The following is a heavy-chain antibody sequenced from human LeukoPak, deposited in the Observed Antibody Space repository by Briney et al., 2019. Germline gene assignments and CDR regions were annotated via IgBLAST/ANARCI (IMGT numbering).Heavy chain of an antibody. J-gene: IGHJ3*02. V-gene: IGHV3-74*01. D-gene: IGHD3-16*01. CDR2: INSDGFSI. CDR3: ARFYGGSALDN. Sequence: QAGGSLRLSCAASGFTFSAYWMHWVRQAPGKGLGWVSRINSDGFSIAYADSVKGRFTISRDNAKNTLYLHMNSLRAEDTAVYYCARFYGGSALDNWGQGTMVTVSS. CDR1: GFTFSAYW.